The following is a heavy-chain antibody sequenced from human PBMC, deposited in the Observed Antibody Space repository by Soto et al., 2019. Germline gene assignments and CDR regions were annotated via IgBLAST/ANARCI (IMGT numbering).Heavy chain of an antibody. CDR1: GGSVSSGSYY. CDR2: IYYSGST. CDR3: ARDLGPEVYYYYYGMDV. Sequence: SETLSLTCTVSGGSVSSGSYYWSWIRQPPGKGLEWIGYIYYSGSTNYNPSLKSRVTISVDTSKNQFSLKLSSVTAADTAVYYCARDLGPEVYYYYYGMDVWGQGTTVTVSS. J-gene: IGHJ6*02. D-gene: IGHD3-16*01. V-gene: IGHV4-61*01.